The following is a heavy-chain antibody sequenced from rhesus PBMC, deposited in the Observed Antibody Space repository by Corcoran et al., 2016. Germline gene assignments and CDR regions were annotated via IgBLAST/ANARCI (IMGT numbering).Heavy chain of an antibody. Sequence: QVQLVQSGAEVKKPGASVKLSCKASGYTFTSYYIHWVSTAPGQVLEWMGWINPSNGNTGYAQKFQGRVTMTRDTSTSTAYMELSSLRSEDTAVYYCTRGAGSRNWYFDLWGPGTPITISS. J-gene: IGHJ2*01. CDR1: GYTFTSYY. CDR2: INPSNGNT. CDR3: TRGAGSRNWYFDL. V-gene: IGHV1S9*01. D-gene: IGHD4-29*01.